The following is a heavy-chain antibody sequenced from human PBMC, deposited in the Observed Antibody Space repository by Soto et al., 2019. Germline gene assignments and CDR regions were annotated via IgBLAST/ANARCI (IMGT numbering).Heavy chain of an antibody. Sequence: SETLSLTCTVSGGSISSGGYYWSWIRQHPGKGLEWIGYIYYSGSTYYNPSLKSRVTISVDTSKNQFSLKLSSVTAADTAVYYCARDRSSYDSSGYYPYYFDYWGQGTLVTVSS. J-gene: IGHJ4*02. CDR1: GGSISSGGYY. V-gene: IGHV4-31*03. CDR3: ARDRSSYDSSGYYPYYFDY. CDR2: IYYSGST. D-gene: IGHD3-22*01.